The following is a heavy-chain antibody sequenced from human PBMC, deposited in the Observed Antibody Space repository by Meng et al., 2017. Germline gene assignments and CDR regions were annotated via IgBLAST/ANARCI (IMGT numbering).Heavy chain of an antibody. CDR1: GYTFTGFY. J-gene: IGHJ3*02. Sequence: ASVKVSCKASGYTFTGFYIHWMRQAPGQGLEWMGWINPNSGGTNYAQKFQGRVTMTRDTSISTAYMELSRLTSDDTAVYYCARDYYYDTLSWGCAFDIWGQGTMVTVSS. D-gene: IGHD3-22*01. V-gene: IGHV1-2*02. CDR3: ARDYYYDTLSWGCAFDI. CDR2: INPNSGGT.